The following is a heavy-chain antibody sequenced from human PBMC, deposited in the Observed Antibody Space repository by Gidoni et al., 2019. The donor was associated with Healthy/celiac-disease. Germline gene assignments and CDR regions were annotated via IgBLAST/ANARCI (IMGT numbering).Heavy chain of an antibody. CDR2: ISAYNGNT. CDR1: G. D-gene: IGHD3-3*01. CDR3: ARDRHYDFWSGFGY. V-gene: IGHV1-18*01. J-gene: IGHJ4*02. Sequence: GISWVRQAPGQGLEWMGWISAYNGNTNYAQKLQGRVTMTTDTSTSTAYMELRSLRSDDTAVYYCARDRHYDFWSGFGYWGQGTLVTVSS.